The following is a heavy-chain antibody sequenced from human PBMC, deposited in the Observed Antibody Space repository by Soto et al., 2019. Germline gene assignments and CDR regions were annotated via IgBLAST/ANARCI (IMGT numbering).Heavy chain of an antibody. Sequence: EVQLVESGGGLVQPGGSLRLSCAASGFSLYNYAMDWVRQAPGQGLEWVSYISLSSANIHYADSVRGRFTVSRDNAKNSLYLQMNRRRADDTAVYYWVRDPSRGNEWARYVDLWGRGTLVTVSS. J-gene: IGHJ2*01. CDR1: GFSLYNYA. CDR2: ISLSSANI. V-gene: IGHV3-48*01. CDR3: VRDPSRGNEWARYVDL. D-gene: IGHD1-1*01.